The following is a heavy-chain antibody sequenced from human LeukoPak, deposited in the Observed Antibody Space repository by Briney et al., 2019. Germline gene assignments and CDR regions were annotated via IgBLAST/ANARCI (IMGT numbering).Heavy chain of an antibody. J-gene: IGHJ6*02. CDR3: AREGGWDGGAVYHYYGLDV. CDR2: IIPILGIA. CDR1: GYTFTSYY. V-gene: IGHV1-69*04. Sequence: SVKVSCKASGYTFTSYYMHWVRQAPGQGLEWMGRIIPILGIANYAQKFQGRVTITADKSTSTAYMELSSLRSEDTAVYYCAREGGWDGGAVYHYYGLDVWGQGTTVTVSS. D-gene: IGHD1-26*01.